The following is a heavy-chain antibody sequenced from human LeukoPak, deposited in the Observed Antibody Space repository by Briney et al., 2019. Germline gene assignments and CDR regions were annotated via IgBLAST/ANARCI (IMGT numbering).Heavy chain of an antibody. D-gene: IGHD5-12*01. CDR2: IDSDGRTT. CDR3: VVASDALDL. V-gene: IGHV3-74*01. Sequence: GGSLRLSCAASGFPFSIYWLYWVRQAPGKGLVWVSRIDSDGRTTDYADSLRGRFIISRDNSKNTLYLQMNSLKADDTAIYHCVVASDALDLWGQGTTVTVSS. J-gene: IGHJ3*01. CDR1: GFPFSIYW.